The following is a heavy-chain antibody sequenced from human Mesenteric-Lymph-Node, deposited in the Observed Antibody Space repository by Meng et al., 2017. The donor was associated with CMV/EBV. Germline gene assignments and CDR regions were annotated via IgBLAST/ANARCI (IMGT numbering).Heavy chain of an antibody. CDR1: GGSISSYY. Sequence: CTVSGGSISSYYWSWIRQPPGKGLEWIGYIYYSGSTNYNPSLKSRVTISVDTSKNQFSLKLSSVTAADTAVYYCARQYYGGSSPLDYWGQGTLVTVSS. J-gene: IGHJ4*02. CDR2: IYYSGST. D-gene: IGHD1-26*01. CDR3: ARQYYGGSSPLDY. V-gene: IGHV4-59*08.